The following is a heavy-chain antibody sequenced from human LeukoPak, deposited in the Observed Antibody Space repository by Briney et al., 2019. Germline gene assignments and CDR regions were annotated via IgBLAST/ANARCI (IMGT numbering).Heavy chain of an antibody. CDR3: ARDGYGSGSYGWFDP. J-gene: IGHJ5*02. D-gene: IGHD3-10*01. Sequence: SETLSLTCSVSGASITSAYWSWIRQTPGKGLEWIGNIYSGSTNYNPSFESRVTVSLDTSKNQISPRLTSVTAADTALYYCARDGYGSGSYGWFDPWGQGTLVTVSS. V-gene: IGHV4-59*01. CDR2: IYSGST. CDR1: GASITSAY.